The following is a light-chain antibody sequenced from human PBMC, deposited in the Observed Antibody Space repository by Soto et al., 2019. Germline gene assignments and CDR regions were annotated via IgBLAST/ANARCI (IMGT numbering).Light chain of an antibody. J-gene: IGKJ2*01. CDR1: QSISSY. CDR2: AAS. CDR3: QQSYSTPPT. V-gene: IGKV1-39*01. Sequence: DIQMTQSPSSLSASVGDRVTITCRASQSISSYLNWYQQKPGKTPKLLIYAASSLQSGVPSRFSGSRSGKAFALTSSSLQDEDFATYYCQQSYSTPPTFGQGTKLEIK.